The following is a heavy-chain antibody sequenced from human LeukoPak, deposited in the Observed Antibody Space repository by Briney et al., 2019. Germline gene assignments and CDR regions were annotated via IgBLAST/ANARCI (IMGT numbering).Heavy chain of an antibody. CDR2: IYTNGNT. D-gene: IGHD4-17*01. V-gene: IGHV4-61*02. Sequence: SETLSLTCTVSGGSISSSSYYWGWIRQPAGKGLEWIGRIYTNGNTNYNPSLKSRVTMSVDTSKNQFSLNLNSVTAADTAVYYCARETTALSRGFDPWGQGTLVTVSS. CDR1: GGSISSSSYY. CDR3: ARETTALSRGFDP. J-gene: IGHJ5*02.